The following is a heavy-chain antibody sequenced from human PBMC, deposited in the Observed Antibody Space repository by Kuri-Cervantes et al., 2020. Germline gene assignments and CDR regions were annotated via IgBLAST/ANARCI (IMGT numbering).Heavy chain of an antibody. V-gene: IGHV3-23*01. D-gene: IGHD2/OR15-2a*01. CDR1: GFTFSSYA. CDR3: AKDLVYRVVRGGVDP. CDR2: ISGNGETT. Sequence: GESLKISCAASGFTFSSYAVSWVRQAPGKGLEWVSVISGNGETTYYADSVKGRFTISRDNSKNTLYLQMNSLRAEDTAVYYCAKDLVYRVVRGGVDPWGQGTLVTVSS. J-gene: IGHJ5*02.